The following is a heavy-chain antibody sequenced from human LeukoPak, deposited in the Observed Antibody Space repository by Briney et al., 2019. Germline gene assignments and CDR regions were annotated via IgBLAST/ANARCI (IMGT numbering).Heavy chain of an antibody. CDR2: INAGNGNT. CDR1: GYSFTTYA. CDR3: VRDPGGAAAGIFYFDY. D-gene: IGHD6-13*01. V-gene: IGHV1-3*01. Sequence: ASVKVSCKTSGYSFTTYAMHWVRQAPGQRLEWMGWINAGNGNTKYSQKFQGRVTITRDTSASTAYMELSSLRSEDTAVYYCVRDPGGAAAGIFYFDYWGQGTLVTVSS. J-gene: IGHJ4*02.